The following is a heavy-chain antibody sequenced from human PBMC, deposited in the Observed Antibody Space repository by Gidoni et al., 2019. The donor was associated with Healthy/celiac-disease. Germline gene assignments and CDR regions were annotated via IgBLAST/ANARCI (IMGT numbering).Heavy chain of an antibody. V-gene: IGHV3-9*01. CDR2: ISWNSGSI. D-gene: IGHD6-19*01. CDR3: AKDSSGWYFDY. Sequence: EVQLVESGGGLVQPGRSLRLSCAASGFTFDDYAMHWVRQAPGKGLGWVSGISWNSGSIGYADSVKGRFTISRDNAKNSLYLQMNSLRAEDTALYYCAKDSSGWYFDYWGQGTLVTVSS. J-gene: IGHJ4*02. CDR1: GFTFDDYA.